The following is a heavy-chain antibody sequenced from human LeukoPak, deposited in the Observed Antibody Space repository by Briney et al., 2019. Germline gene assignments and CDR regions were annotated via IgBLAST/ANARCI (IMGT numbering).Heavy chain of an antibody. CDR1: GFTFDDYA. J-gene: IGHJ6*02. D-gene: IGHD3-10*01. CDR3: AKRSGGRSARSTDDYYYDMDV. Sequence: GGSLRLSCVASGFTFDDYAMHWVRQAPGKGLEWVSGISWNSGSIGYADSVKGRFTISRDNAKNSLYLQMNSLRPEDTALYYCAKRSGGRSARSTDDYYYDMDVWGLGTTVIVSS. V-gene: IGHV3-9*01. CDR2: ISWNSGSI.